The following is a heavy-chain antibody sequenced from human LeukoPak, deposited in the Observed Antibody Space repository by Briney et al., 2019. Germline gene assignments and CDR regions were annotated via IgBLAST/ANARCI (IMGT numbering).Heavy chain of an antibody. J-gene: IGHJ4*02. CDR1: GFTFSSYS. CDR2: ISSSSSTI. Sequence: GGSLRLSCAASGFTFSSYSMNWVRQAPGKGLEWVSYISSSSSTIYYADSVKGRFTISRDNAKNSLYLQMNSLRAEDTAVYYCARDSSAIAARSGGGDYWGQGTLVTVSS. CDR3: ARDSSAIAARSGGGDY. D-gene: IGHD6-6*01. V-gene: IGHV3-48*01.